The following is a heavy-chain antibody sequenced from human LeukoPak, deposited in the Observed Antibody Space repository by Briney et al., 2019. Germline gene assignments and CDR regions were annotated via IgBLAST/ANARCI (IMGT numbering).Heavy chain of an antibody. CDR2: ITSSSGTI. CDR1: GFTFNSYS. V-gene: IGHV3-48*04. J-gene: IGHJ4*02. Sequence: PGGSLRLSCAASGFTFNSYSMNWVRQAPGKGLEWISYITSSSGTIYYADPLNGRFTIFNDNAKNSLYLQMNSLRAEDTAVYYCAKASVYAWDYWGQGTLVTVSS. CDR3: AKASVYAWDY. D-gene: IGHD5/OR15-5a*01.